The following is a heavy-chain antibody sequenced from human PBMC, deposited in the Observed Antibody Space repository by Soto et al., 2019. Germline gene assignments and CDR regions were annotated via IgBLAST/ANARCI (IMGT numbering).Heavy chain of an antibody. D-gene: IGHD4-17*01. CDR3: ARVGNYGDSPYYNYATDV. J-gene: IGHJ6*02. V-gene: IGHV3-30-3*01. Sequence: QVQLVESGGGVVQPGKSLRLSCTASGFVFLNYAFHWVRQAPGKGLEWVAVISYDGSDLFYADSVKGRFTISRDNSRDTLYLQMNSLRADVTAVYYCARVGNYGDSPYYNYATDVWGQGTTVTVSS. CDR2: ISYDGSDL. CDR1: GFVFLNYA.